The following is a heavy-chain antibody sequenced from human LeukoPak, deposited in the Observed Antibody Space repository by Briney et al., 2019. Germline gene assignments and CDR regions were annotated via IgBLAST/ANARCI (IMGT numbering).Heavy chain of an antibody. CDR2: ILDSGSST. V-gene: IGHV3-23*01. CDR1: GFTFSSYA. D-gene: IGHD3-3*02. J-gene: IGHJ4*02. CDR3: AKGGFSILSN. Sequence: PGGSLRLSCAASGFTFSSYAMSWVRQAPGKGLEWVSSILDSGSSTVYADSVKGRFTISRDNFKNTLSLQMQSLRAEDTAVYFCAKGGFSILSNWGQGTLVTVSS.